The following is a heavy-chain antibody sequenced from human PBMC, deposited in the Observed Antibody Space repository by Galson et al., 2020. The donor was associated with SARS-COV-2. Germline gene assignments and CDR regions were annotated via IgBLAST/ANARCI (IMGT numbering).Heavy chain of an antibody. Sequence: GESLKISCAASGFTFSSYAMSWVRQAPGKGLEWVSAISGSGDATHYADSVKGRFTISRDNSKNTLYLQMGSLRDDDTAVYYCAKGRGYCTGGSCYSDYWGQGSLVTVSS. V-gene: IGHV3-23*01. CDR2: ISGSGDAT. CDR3: AKGRGYCTGGSCYSDY. J-gene: IGHJ4*02. D-gene: IGHD2-15*01. CDR1: GFTFSSYA.